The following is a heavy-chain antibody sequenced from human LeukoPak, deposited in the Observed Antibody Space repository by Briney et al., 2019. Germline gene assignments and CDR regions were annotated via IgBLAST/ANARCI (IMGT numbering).Heavy chain of an antibody. CDR2: ISWNSANI. V-gene: IGHV3-9*01. CDR1: GFTFDDYA. Sequence: GGSLRLSCAASGFTFDDYAMHWVRQAPGKGLEWVSDISWNSANIGYADSVKGRFTISRDNAKNSLYLQMNSLRAEDTALYYCAKGKDWYFDLWGRGTLVTVPS. J-gene: IGHJ2*01. CDR3: AKGKDWYFDL.